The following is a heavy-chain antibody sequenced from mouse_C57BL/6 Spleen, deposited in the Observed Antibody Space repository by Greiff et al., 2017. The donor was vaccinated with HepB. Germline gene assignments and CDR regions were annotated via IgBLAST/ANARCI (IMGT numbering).Heavy chain of an antibody. J-gene: IGHJ1*03. V-gene: IGHV1-50*01. CDR3: ARRRYDYDWYFDV. D-gene: IGHD2-4*01. Sequence: VKLMESGAELVKPGASVKLSCKASGYTFTSYWMQWVKQRPGQGLEWIGEIDPSDSYTNYNQKFKGKATLTVDTSSSTAYMQLSSLTSEDSAVYYCARRRYDYDWYFDVWGTGTTVTVSS. CDR1: GYTFTSYW. CDR2: IDPSDSYT.